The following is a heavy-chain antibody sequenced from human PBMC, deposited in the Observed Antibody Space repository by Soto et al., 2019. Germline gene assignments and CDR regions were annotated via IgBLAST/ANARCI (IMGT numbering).Heavy chain of an antibody. Sequence: PGGPLSLPCAALGFTLTAYALTGFRRAPGKGLEWVASISGGGGSTYYTDSVKGRFSISRDNSNRVVYLQMGSLTAGDTAVYYCAKTETFNGYYNAFDYWGQGTRVTVSS. J-gene: IGHJ4*02. V-gene: IGHV3-23*01. CDR3: AKTETFNGYYNAFDY. D-gene: IGHD3-9*01. CDR1: GFTLTAYA. CDR2: ISGGGGST.